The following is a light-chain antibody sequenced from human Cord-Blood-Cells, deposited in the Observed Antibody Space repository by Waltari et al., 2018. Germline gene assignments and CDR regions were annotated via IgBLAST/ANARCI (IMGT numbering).Light chain of an antibody. J-gene: IGLJ3*02. CDR3: SSYAGSNNLV. CDR1: SSDVGGYNY. CDR2: EVS. Sequence: QSALTQPPSASGSPGQSVTISSTGTSSDVGGYNYVSWYQQHPGKSPKLMSYEVSKRPSGVPDRFSGSKSGNTASLTVSGLQAEDEADYYCSSYAGSNNLVFGGGTKLTVL. V-gene: IGLV2-8*01.